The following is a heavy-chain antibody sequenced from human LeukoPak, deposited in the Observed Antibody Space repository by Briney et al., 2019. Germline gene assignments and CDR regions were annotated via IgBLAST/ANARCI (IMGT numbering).Heavy chain of an antibody. CDR3: AKGDRGGKFGVAALYYMDV. CDR1: GFTFNSYG. D-gene: IGHD3-3*01. V-gene: IGHV3-30*02. CDR2: IRYDGSNK. Sequence: GGSLRLSCAASGFTFNSYGMHWVRQAPGKGLEWVAFIRYDGSNKYYADSVKGRFTISRDNSKNTLYLQMNSLRAEDTAVYYCAKGDRGGKFGVAALYYMDVWGKGTTVTVSS. J-gene: IGHJ6*03.